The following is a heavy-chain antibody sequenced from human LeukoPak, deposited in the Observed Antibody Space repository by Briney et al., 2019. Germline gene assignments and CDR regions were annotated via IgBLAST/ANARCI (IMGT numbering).Heavy chain of an antibody. CDR3: AKGYLKNYYYGMDV. Sequence: GGSLRLSCAASGFTFSSYAMRWVRQAPGKGLEWVSAISGNGGSTYYADSVKGRFTISRDNSKNTLYLQMNSLRAEVMAVYYCAKGYLKNYYYGMDVWGQGTTVTVSS. D-gene: IGHD2-2*02. J-gene: IGHJ6*02. CDR1: GFTFSSYA. CDR2: ISGNGGST. V-gene: IGHV3-23*01.